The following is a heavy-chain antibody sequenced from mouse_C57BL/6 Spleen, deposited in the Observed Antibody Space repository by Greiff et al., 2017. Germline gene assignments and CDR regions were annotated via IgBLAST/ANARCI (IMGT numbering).Heavy chain of an antibody. CDR1: GFNFTDDY. V-gene: IGHV14-4*01. D-gene: IGHD1-1*01. CDR2: IDPENGDT. J-gene: IGHJ2*01. Sequence: EVQLQQPGAELVRPGASVKLSCTASGFNFTDDYMHWVKQRPEQGLEWIGWIDPENGDTEYASKFQGKATITADTSSNTAYLQLSSLASEDTAVYYCTSKVADYWGQGTTLTVSS. CDR3: TSKVADY.